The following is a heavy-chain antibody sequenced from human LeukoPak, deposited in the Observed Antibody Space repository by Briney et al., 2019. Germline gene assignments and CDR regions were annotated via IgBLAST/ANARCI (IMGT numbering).Heavy chain of an antibody. CDR3: ARVRYNSGYIFDY. J-gene: IGHJ4*02. CDR1: GFTFSTYW. CDR2: ISSGGTYV. Sequence: GSLRLSCAASGFTFSTYWMHWVRQAPGKGLVWVSSISSGGTYVDYAVSVKGRFTISRDNAKNSLYLQMNSLRAEDTAVFYCARVRYNSGYIFDYWGQGTLVTVSS. D-gene: IGHD5-18*01. V-gene: IGHV3-21*01.